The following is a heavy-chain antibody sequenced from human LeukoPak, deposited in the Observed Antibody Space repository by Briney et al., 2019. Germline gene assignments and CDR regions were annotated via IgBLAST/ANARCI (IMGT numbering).Heavy chain of an antibody. CDR1: GFTFSSYA. CDR2: ISGSGGST. D-gene: IGHD3-10*01. Sequence: PGGSPRLSCAASGFTFSSYAMSWVRQAPGKGLEWVSAISGSGGSTYYADSVKGRFTISRDNSKNTLYLQMNSLRAEDTAVYYCAKAEGYYYGSGSQYYFDYWGQGTLVTVSS. CDR3: AKAEGYYYGSGSQYYFDY. V-gene: IGHV3-23*01. J-gene: IGHJ4*02.